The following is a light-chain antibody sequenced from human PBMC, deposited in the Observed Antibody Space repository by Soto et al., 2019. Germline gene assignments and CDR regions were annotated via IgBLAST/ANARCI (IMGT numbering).Light chain of an antibody. Sequence: ETVLTQSPGTLSLSPGERATLSCRASQSVSSSYLAWYQQKPGQAPRLLIYGASRGATGIPDRFSGSGSGTDFTLTISRLEPEDFAVYYCQQYGSSPWTFGQGTKVEIK. V-gene: IGKV3-20*01. CDR2: GAS. CDR1: QSVSSSY. J-gene: IGKJ1*01. CDR3: QQYGSSPWT.